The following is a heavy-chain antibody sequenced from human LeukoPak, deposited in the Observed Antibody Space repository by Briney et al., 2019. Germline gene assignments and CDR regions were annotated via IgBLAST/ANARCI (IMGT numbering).Heavy chain of an antibody. CDR3: ARVKEVVRGVDGMDV. J-gene: IGHJ6*02. V-gene: IGHV4-34*01. Sequence: SETLSLTCAVYGGSFSGYYWSWIRQPPGKGLEWIGEINHSGSTYYNPSLKSRVTISVDRSKNQFSLKLSSVTAADTAVYYCARVKEVVRGVDGMDVWGQGTTVTVSS. D-gene: IGHD3-10*01. CDR1: GGSFSGYY. CDR2: INHSGST.